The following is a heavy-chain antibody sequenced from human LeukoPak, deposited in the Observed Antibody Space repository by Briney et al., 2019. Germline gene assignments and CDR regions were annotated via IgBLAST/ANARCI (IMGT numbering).Heavy chain of an antibody. CDR3: ARGRFYYFDY. V-gene: IGHV4-30-2*01. CDR2: IYHSGST. Sequence: PSETLSLTCAVSGGSISSGGYSWSWIRQPPGKGLEWIGYIYHSGSTYYNPSLKSRVTISVDRSKNQFSLKPSSVTAADTAVYYCARGRFYYFDYWGQGTLVTVSS. J-gene: IGHJ4*02. CDR1: GGSISSGGYS.